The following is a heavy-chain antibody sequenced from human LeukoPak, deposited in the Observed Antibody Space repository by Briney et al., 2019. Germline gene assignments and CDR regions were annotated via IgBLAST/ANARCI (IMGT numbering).Heavy chain of an antibody. V-gene: IGHV3-23*01. J-gene: IGHJ6*02. CDR3: AKSTVGYYYYAMDV. CDR2: ISGSGGST. Sequence: PGGSLRFSCAASGFTFDNYAMSWVRQAPGKGLEWVSAISGSGGSTYYADSVKGRFTISRDNSKNTLYLQMNSLRAEDTAVYYCAKSTVGYYYYAMDVWGQGTTVTVSS. D-gene: IGHD4-11*01. CDR1: GFTFDNYA.